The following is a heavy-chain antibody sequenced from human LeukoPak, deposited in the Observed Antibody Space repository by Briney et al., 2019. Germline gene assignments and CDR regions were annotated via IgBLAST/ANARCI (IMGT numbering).Heavy chain of an antibody. CDR1: GLTLISYW. V-gene: IGHV3-74*01. Sequence: GGSLRLSCAVSGLTLISYWMHWVRQVPGKGLEWVSCINSDGSRTSYADSVKGRFTISRDNAKNTVNLQMNSLRADDTAIYYCARAPWLHLDYWGQGILVTVSS. CDR2: INSDGSRT. CDR3: ARAPWLHLDY. D-gene: IGHD5-12*01. J-gene: IGHJ4*02.